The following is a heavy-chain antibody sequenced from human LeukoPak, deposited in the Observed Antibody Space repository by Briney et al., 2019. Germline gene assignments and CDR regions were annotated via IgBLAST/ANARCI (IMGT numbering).Heavy chain of an antibody. CDR2: ISSSGSTI. CDR3: ARDYYGSGKSMDV. Sequence: GGSLRLSCAASGFTFDDYGMNWVRQAPGKGLEWVSYISSSGSTIYYADSVKGRFTISRDNAKNSLYLQMNSLRAEDTAVYYCARDYYGSGKSMDVWGKGTTVTISS. J-gene: IGHJ6*04. D-gene: IGHD3-10*01. V-gene: IGHV3-48*03. CDR1: GFTFDDYG.